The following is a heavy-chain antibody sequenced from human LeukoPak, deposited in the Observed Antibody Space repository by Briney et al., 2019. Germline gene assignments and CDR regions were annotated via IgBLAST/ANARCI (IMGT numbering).Heavy chain of an antibody. D-gene: IGHD2-15*01. V-gene: IGHV4-34*01. J-gene: IGHJ4*02. CDR1: GGSFSGYY. Sequence: KPSETLSLTCAVYGGSFSGYYWSWIRQSPRKRLEWIAEIHYSGSASYHPSLKSRVTISGDPSKNQVSLRVTSVTAADTAEYYCARGILSGYYFDSWGQGSLVTVSS. CDR2: IHYSGSA. CDR3: ARGILSGYYFDS.